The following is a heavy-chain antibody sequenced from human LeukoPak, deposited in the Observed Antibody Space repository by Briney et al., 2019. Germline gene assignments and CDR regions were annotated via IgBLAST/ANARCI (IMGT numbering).Heavy chain of an antibody. D-gene: IGHD2-15*01. CDR3: ARRPGYCSGGSCYVLRY. J-gene: IGHJ4*02. CDR1: GGSLSSGGYS. V-gene: IGHV4-30-4*07. CDR2: IYYSGST. Sequence: PSETLSLTCAVSGGSLSSGGYSWSWIRQPPGKGLEWIGYIYYSGSTYYNPSLKSRVTISVDTSKNQFSLKLSSVTAADTAVYYCARRPGYCSGGSCYVLRYWGQGTLVTVSS.